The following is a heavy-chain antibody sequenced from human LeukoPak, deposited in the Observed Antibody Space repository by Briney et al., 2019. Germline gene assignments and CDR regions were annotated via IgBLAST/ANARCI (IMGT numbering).Heavy chain of an antibody. D-gene: IGHD1-26*01. CDR1: GFTLSSYA. CDR2: ISGSGGST. V-gene: IGHV3-23*01. J-gene: IGHJ4*02. Sequence: PGGSLRLSCAASGFTLSSYAMSWVRQAPGKGLEWVSAISGSGGSTYYADSVKGRFTISRDNSKDTPYLQMNSLRAEDTAVYYCAKDVVGATMNYFDYWGQGTLVTVSS. CDR3: AKDVVGATMNYFDY.